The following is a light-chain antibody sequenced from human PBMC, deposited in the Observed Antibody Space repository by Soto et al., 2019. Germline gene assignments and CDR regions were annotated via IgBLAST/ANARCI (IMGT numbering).Light chain of an antibody. J-gene: IGKJ5*01. CDR3: QQRNSWPIT. V-gene: IGKV3-11*01. Sequence: EIVLTQSPATLSLSPGEGATLSCRASQSVGSLLAWYQQKPGQAHRLVIYDASTRATGIPDRFSGSGSGTDFTLTISSLEPEDFAVYYCQQRNSWPITFGQGTRLEIK. CDR2: DAS. CDR1: QSVGSL.